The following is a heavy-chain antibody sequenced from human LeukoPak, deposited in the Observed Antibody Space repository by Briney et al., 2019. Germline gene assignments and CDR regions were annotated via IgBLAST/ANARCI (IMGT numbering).Heavy chain of an antibody. D-gene: IGHD3-9*01. V-gene: IGHV5-51*01. Sequence: GESLKISCKGSGYSFTSYWIGWVRQMPGKGLEWMGIIYPGDSDTRYSPSFQGQVTISADKSISTAYLQWSSLKASDTAMYYCARGPRGLRYFDWSNWFDPWGQGTLVTVSS. CDR1: GYSFTSYW. J-gene: IGHJ5*02. CDR3: ARGPRGLRYFDWSNWFDP. CDR2: IYPGDSDT.